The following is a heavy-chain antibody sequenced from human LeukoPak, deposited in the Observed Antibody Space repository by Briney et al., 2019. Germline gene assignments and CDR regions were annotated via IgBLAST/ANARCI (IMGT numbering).Heavy chain of an antibody. CDR3: ARAEITMVRGDYYYMDV. V-gene: IGHV1-2*02. CDR1: GYTFTGYY. D-gene: IGHD3-10*01. J-gene: IGHJ6*03. CDR2: INPNSGGT. Sequence: GASVKVSCKASGYTFTGYYMHSVREAPGQGREWFGGINPNSGGTNYAQKLQGRVTTTRDTSISTAYMELSRLRSDDTAVYYCARAEITMVRGDYYYMDVWGKGTTVTVSS.